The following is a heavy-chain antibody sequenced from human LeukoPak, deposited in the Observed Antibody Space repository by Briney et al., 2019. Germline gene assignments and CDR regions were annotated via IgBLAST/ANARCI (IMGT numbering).Heavy chain of an antibody. Sequence: PRGSLRLSCAASGFTFSSYWMSWVRQAPGKGLEWVATIKQDGSEKYYVDSVKGRFTISRDNAKNSLYLQMNSLRAEDTAVYYCARGGGGHYYDSSGYYYFGYFQHWGQGTLVTVSS. D-gene: IGHD3-22*01. CDR3: ARGGGGHYYDSSGYYYFGYFQH. J-gene: IGHJ1*01. V-gene: IGHV3-7*01. CDR1: GFTFSSYW. CDR2: IKQDGSEK.